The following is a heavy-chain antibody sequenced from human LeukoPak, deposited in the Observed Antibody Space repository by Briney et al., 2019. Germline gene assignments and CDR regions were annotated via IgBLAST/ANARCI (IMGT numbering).Heavy chain of an antibody. CDR1: GDSVSNNIAT. V-gene: IGHV6-1*01. CDR3: VRGPERFDY. Sequence: SQTLSLTCAISGDSVSNNIATWNWVRQSPSRGLEWLGRTYYRSRWGNDYAISVKGRITINPDTSRNQFSLQLNSVTPEDTAVYNCVRGPERFDYWGQGTLVTVSS. CDR2: TYYRSRWGN. J-gene: IGHJ4*02.